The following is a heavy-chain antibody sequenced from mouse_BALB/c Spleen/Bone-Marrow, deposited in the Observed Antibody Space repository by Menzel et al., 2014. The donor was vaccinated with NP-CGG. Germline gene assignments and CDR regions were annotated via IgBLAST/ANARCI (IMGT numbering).Heavy chain of an antibody. CDR1: GYSFTSYV. V-gene: IGHV1S56*01. J-gene: IGHJ4*01. CDR2: IYPGDGNT. D-gene: IGHD2-10*02. CDR3: TRGGYGNYLGYAMDY. Sequence: QVQLKESGPELVKPGALVKLSCKAFGYSFTSYVIIWVKQRPGQGLERIGWIYPGDGNTKYNEKFKGKPTLTAVKSSSTAYMPLSSLTSENSAVYFCTRGGYGNYLGYAMDYWGQGTSVTVSS.